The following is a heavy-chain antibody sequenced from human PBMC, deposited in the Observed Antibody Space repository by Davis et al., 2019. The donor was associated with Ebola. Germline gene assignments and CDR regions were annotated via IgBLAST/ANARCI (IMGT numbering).Heavy chain of an antibody. CDR3: ARYFDWLGFDY. D-gene: IGHD3-9*01. CDR2: IYHSGST. V-gene: IGHV4-34*01. CDR1: GGSFSGYY. J-gene: IGHJ4*02. Sequence: SETLSLTCAVYGGSFSGYYWSWVRQPPGKGLEWIGYIYHSGSTYYNPSLKSRVTISVDKSENHFSLKLSSVTAADTAVYYCARYFDWLGFDYWGQGTLVTVSS.